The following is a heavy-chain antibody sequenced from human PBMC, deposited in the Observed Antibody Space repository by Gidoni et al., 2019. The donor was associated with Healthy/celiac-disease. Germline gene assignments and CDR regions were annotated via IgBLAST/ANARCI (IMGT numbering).Heavy chain of an antibody. CDR2: INHSGST. D-gene: IGHD3-10*01. Sequence: QVQLQQWGAGLLKPSETLSLTCAVYGGSFSGYYWSWIRQPPGKGLEWIGEINHSGSTNYNPSLKSRVTISVDTSKNQFSLKLSSVTAADTAVYYCARAIGSGSYYNAGGGTFDYWGQGTLVTVSS. V-gene: IGHV4-34*01. CDR3: ARAIGSGSYYNAGGGTFDY. CDR1: GGSFSGYY. J-gene: IGHJ4*02.